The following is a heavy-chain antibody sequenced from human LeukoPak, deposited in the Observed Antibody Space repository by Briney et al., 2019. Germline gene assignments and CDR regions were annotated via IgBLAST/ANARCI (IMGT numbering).Heavy chain of an antibody. V-gene: IGHV1-46*01. CDR2: INPSGGST. J-gene: IGHJ4*02. CDR3: ARDPVYYDSSGYLDY. Sequence: ASVKFSSKASGYTFTTNYMHWVGQPPGKGLEGMGIINPSGGSTSYAQKFQGRVTMTRDTSTSTVYMELSSLRSEDTAVYYCARDPVYYDSSGYLDYWGQGTLVTVSS. D-gene: IGHD3-22*01. CDR1: GYTFTTNY.